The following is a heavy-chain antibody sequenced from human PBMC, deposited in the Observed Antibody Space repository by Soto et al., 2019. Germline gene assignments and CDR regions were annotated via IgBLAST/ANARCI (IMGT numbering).Heavy chain of an antibody. D-gene: IGHD2-15*01. V-gene: IGHV1-46*01. CDR2: VNPSGGST. CDR1: GYLFTAYS. Sequence: GPSVKVSCKASGYLFTAYSMHWVRLAPGQGLEWMGVVNPSGGSTKYAQNFQGRVTMTRDTSTTTIYMELSSLRSDDTAIYYCAREENCGGGTCYSEYFHRWGQGTLVTVSS. J-gene: IGHJ1*01. CDR3: AREENCGGGTCYSEYFHR.